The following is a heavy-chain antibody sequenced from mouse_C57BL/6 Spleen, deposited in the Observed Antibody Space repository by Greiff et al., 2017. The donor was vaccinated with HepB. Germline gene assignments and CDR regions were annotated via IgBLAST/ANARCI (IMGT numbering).Heavy chain of an antibody. CDR1: GFTFSNYW. CDR2: IRLKSDNYAT. CDR3: TTGELGQNWYFDV. D-gene: IGHD4-1*01. Sequence: EVKLQESGGGLVQPGGSMKLSCVASGFTFSNYWMNWVRQSPEKGLEWVAQIRLKSDNYATHYAESVKGRFTISRDDSKSSVYLQMNNLRAEDTGIYYCTTGELGQNWYFDVWGTGTTVTVSS. V-gene: IGHV6-3*01. J-gene: IGHJ1*03.